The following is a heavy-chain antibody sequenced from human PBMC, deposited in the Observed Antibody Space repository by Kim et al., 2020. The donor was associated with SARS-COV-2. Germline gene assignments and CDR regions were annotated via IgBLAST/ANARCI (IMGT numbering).Heavy chain of an antibody. J-gene: IGHJ4*02. CDR3: ARDLVTTTTRGRDY. D-gene: IGHD4-17*01. V-gene: IGHV4-4*02. Sequence: SETLSLTCAVSGTSIGSSAWWAWVRQSPDKGLEWLGEIYHSGTTFYNPSVQSRVTISMDRSKSQFSLQLRTVTAADTGIYYCARDLVTTTTRGRDYWGQG. CDR1: GTSIGSSAW. CDR2: IYHSGTT.